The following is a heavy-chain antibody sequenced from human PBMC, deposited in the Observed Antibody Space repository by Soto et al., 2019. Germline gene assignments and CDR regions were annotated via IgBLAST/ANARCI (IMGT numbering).Heavy chain of an antibody. D-gene: IGHD5-18*01. V-gene: IGHV1-69*13. CDR3: ARAIVDTAIVNPFDY. J-gene: IGHJ4*02. CDR2: IIPIFGTA. CDR1: GGTFSSYA. Sequence: SVKVSCKASGGTFSSYAISWVRQAPGQGLEWMGGIIPIFGTANYAQKFQGRVTITADESTSTAYMELSSLRSEDTAVYYCARAIVDTAIVNPFDYWRQGPLVPVSS.